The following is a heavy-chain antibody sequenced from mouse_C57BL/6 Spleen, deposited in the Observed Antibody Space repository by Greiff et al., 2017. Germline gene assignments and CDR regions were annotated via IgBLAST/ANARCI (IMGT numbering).Heavy chain of an antibody. CDR1: GYTFTDYE. Sequence: SGAELVRPGASVTLSCKASGYTFTDYEMHWVKQTPVHGLGWIGAIDPETGGTAYNQKFKGKAILTADKSSSTDYMELRSLTSEDSAVYYCTRGYYAMDYWGQGTSVTVSS. CDR3: TRGYYAMDY. V-gene: IGHV1-15*01. CDR2: IDPETGGT. J-gene: IGHJ4*01.